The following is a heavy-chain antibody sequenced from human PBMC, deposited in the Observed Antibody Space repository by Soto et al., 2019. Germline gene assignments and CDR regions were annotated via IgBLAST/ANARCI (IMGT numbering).Heavy chain of an antibody. D-gene: IGHD5-18*01. CDR3: ARRPQDTAMETNWFDP. Sequence: GESLKISCXGSGYSFTSHWIGWVRQMPGKGLEWMGNIYPGDSDTRYSPSFQGQVTISADKSISTAYLQWSSLKASDTAMYYSARRPQDTAMETNWFDPWGQGTLVTVSS. V-gene: IGHV5-51*01. CDR1: GYSFTSHW. CDR2: IYPGDSDT. J-gene: IGHJ5*02.